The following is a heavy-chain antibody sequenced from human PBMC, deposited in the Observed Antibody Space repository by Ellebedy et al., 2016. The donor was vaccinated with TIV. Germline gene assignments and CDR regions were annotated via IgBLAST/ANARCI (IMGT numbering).Heavy chain of an antibody. V-gene: IGHV1-2*02. CDR2: INPNSGGT. CDR3: AKGGDYVPFDY. CDR1: GYTFTSYG. J-gene: IGHJ4*02. Sequence: AASVKVSCKASGYTFTSYGISWVRQAPGQGLEWMGWINPNSGGTNYAQKFQGRVTMTRDTSISTAYMELRSLRSDDTAVYYCAKGGDYVPFDYWGQGTLVTVSS. D-gene: IGHD4-17*01.